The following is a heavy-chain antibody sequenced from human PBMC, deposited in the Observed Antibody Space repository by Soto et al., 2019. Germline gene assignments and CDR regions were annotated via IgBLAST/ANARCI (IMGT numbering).Heavy chain of an antibody. V-gene: IGHV4-59*01. Sequence: SETLSLTCTVSGASMNNYYWTWIRQPPGKGLEWIGYIYYSGSTIYNPSLESRVTISVDTSKNQFSLKLSSVTAADTAVYYCARAPRGNYGYPSYFDYWGQGTQVTVSS. D-gene: IGHD3-10*01. J-gene: IGHJ4*02. CDR1: GASMNNYY. CDR2: IYYSGST. CDR3: ARAPRGNYGYPSYFDY.